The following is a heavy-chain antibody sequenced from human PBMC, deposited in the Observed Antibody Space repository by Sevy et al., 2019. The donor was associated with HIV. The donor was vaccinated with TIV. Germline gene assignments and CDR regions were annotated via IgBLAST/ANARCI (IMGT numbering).Heavy chain of an antibody. J-gene: IGHJ6*03. CDR3: ATKAAAARPYYYYYMDV. D-gene: IGHD6-13*01. V-gene: IGHV4-34*01. CDR2: INHSGST. CDR1: GGSFSGYY. Sequence: SETLSLTCAVYGGSFSGYYWSWIRQPPGKGLEWIGEINHSGSTNYNPSLKSRVTISVDTSKNQFSLKLSSVTAADTAVYYWATKAAAARPYYYYYMDVWGKGTPVTVSS.